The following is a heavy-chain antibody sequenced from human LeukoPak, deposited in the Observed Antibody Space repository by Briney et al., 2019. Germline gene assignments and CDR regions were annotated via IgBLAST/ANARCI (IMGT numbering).Heavy chain of an antibody. Sequence: GRSLRLSCAASGFTFDDYAMHWVRQAPGKGLEWVSGISWNSGSIGYADSVKGRFTISRDNAKNSLYLQMNSLRAEDTALYYCAKDRTYYYYGMDVWGQGTTVTVSS. J-gene: IGHJ6*02. CDR1: GFTFDDYA. CDR2: ISWNSGSI. CDR3: AKDRTYYYYGMDV. V-gene: IGHV3-9*01.